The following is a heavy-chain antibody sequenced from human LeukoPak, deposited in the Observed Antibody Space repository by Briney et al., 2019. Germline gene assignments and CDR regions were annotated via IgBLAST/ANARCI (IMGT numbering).Heavy chain of an antibody. V-gene: IGHV3-23*01. D-gene: IGHD3-9*01. CDR2: ISGSGGST. CDR3: AKDRVDYDILTGYYFERRNWFDP. J-gene: IGHJ5*02. CDR1: GFTFSSYS. Sequence: GGSLRLSSADSGFTFSSYSMNWVRQAPGKGLEWVTAISGSGGSTYYADSVKSRFTISRDNSKNTLYLQMNSLRAEDTAVYYCAKDRVDYDILTGYYFERRNWFDPWGQGTLVTVSS.